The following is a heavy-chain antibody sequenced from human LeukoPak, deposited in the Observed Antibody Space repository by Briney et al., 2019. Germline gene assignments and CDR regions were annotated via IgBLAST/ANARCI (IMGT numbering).Heavy chain of an antibody. CDR3: ARDRHWNYGRDLYYYYMDV. V-gene: IGHV1-69*13. CDR2: IIPNFGTA. D-gene: IGHD1-7*01. J-gene: IGHJ6*03. Sequence: GASVKVSCKASGGTFSSYAISWVRQAPGQGLEWMGGIIPNFGTANYAQKFQGRVTITADESTSTAYMELSSLRSEDTAVYYCARDRHWNYGRDLYYYYMDVWGKGTTVTVSS. CDR1: GGTFSSYA.